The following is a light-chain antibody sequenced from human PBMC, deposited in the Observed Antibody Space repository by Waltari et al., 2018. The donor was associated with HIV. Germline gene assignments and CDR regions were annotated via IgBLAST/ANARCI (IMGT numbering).Light chain of an antibody. J-gene: IGLJ1*01. CDR3: SSYTSSSTRV. V-gene: IGLV2-14*01. CDR1: SSDVGGYNY. CDR2: GVT. Sequence: QSALTQPASVSGSPGQSITISCTGTSSDVGGYNYVSWYQQHPGKAPNPMIYGVTNRPSGVSTRFSGSKSGNTASLTISVLQAEDEADYYCSSYTSSSTRVFGTGTKVTVL.